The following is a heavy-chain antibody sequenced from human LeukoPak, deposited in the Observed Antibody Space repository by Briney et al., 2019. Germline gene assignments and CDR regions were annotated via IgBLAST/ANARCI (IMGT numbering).Heavy chain of an antibody. CDR3: AKSSKATYGSGSYYFGRYYYYMDV. CDR2: IGGSGGST. Sequence: PGGSLRLSCAASGFTFRSYAMSWVPQAPGKGLKWVSAIGGSGGSTSYAESVKGRFTISRDNSKNTLYLQMNSLRAEDTAVYYCAKSSKATYGSGSYYFGRYYYYMDVWGKGTTVTVS. V-gene: IGHV3-23*01. CDR1: GFTFRSYA. J-gene: IGHJ6*03. D-gene: IGHD3-10*01.